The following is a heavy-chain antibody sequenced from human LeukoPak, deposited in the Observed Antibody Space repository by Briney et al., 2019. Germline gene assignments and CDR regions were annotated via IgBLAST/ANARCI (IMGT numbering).Heavy chain of an antibody. D-gene: IGHD3-22*01. CDR2: IYYSGST. J-gene: IGHJ4*02. V-gene: IGHV4-59*01. CDR1: GGSISSYY. Sequence: SETLSLTCTVSGGSISSYYWSWIRQPPGKGLEWIGYIYYSGSTNYNPSLKSRVTISVDTYKNQFSLKLSSVTAADTAVYYCARGSYYYDSSGYYFDYWGQGTLVTVSS. CDR3: ARGSYYYDSSGYYFDY.